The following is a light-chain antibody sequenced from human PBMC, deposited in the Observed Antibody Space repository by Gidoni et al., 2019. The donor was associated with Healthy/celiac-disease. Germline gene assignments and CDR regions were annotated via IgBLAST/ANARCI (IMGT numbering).Light chain of an antibody. CDR3: QAWDSSTVV. CDR1: KLGDKY. J-gene: IGLJ2*01. Sequence: SYELTQPPSVSVSPGKTASLTCSGDKLGDKYACWYQQKPGQSTVLVIYQDSKRPSGIPERFSGSNSGNTATLTISGTQAMDEADYYCQAWDSSTVVFGGGTKLTVL. CDR2: QDS. V-gene: IGLV3-1*01.